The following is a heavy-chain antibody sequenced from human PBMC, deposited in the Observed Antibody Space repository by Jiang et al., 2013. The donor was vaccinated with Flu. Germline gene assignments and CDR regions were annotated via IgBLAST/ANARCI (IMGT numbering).Heavy chain of an antibody. V-gene: IGHV1-69*01. J-gene: IGHJ4*02. CDR3: ARLPDYYDSIAFDY. Sequence: YAISWVRQAPGQGLEWMGGIIPIFGTANYAQKFQGRVTITADESTSTAYMELSSLRSEDTAVYYCARLPDYYDSIAFDYWGQGTLVTVSS. CDR1: YA. D-gene: IGHD3-22*01. CDR2: IIPIFGTA.